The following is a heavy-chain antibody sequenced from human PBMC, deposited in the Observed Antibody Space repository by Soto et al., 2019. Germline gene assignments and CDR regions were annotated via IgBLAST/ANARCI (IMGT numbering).Heavy chain of an antibody. CDR3: ASDQTMTGGSYNY. Sequence: QVQLVQSGPEVQRPGASVEVSCKASGYTFITYGISWVRQAPGQGLEWMGWISTHNGDTKYAQKFQGRVTMTTETSTGTAYMELRSLRSYDTAIYYCASDQTMTGGSYNYWCQGTLVTVSS. D-gene: IGHD1-26*01. V-gene: IGHV1-18*01. J-gene: IGHJ4*02. CDR1: GYTFITYG. CDR2: ISTHNGDT.